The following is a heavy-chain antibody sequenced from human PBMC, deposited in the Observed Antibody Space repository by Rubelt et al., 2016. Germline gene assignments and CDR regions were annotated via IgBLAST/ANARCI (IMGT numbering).Heavy chain of an antibody. Sequence: QVHLQESGPGLVKPSETLSLTCTVSGGSISSYYWSWIRQPPGKGLEWIGYIYNSGSINYSPSLNSRLTISVDTYNNQFSLKLSSVTAADTAVYYCARVGEKAIIRDWGQGSLVTVSS. CDR3: ARVGEKAIIRD. CDR1: GGSISSYY. J-gene: IGHJ4*02. CDR2: IYNSGSI. V-gene: IGHV4-59*01. D-gene: IGHD5-24*01.